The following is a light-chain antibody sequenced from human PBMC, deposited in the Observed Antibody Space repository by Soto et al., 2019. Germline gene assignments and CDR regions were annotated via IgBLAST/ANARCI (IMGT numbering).Light chain of an antibody. CDR3: QQYGSSPLT. V-gene: IGKV3-20*01. CDR2: GAS. CDR1: QSVSSSY. J-gene: IGKJ1*01. Sequence: IVLTQSPGTLSLYPGERATLSCRASQSVSSSYLAWYQQKPGQAPRLLIYGASSRATGITDRFSGSGSGKDFTLTISKLEPEDFAVYYCQQYGSSPLTFGQGTKVEIK.